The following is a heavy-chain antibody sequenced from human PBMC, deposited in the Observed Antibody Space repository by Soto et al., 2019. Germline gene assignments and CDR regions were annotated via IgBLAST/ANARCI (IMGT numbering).Heavy chain of an antibody. J-gene: IGHJ6*02. CDR3: ARDGRYCGGDCYSYYYYYGMDV. CDR1: GFTFSTYG. CDR2: IWHDGSNK. V-gene: IGHV3-33*01. Sequence: QVQLVESGGGVVQSGRSLRLSCAASGFTFSTYGMHWVRQAPGKGLEWVAVIWHDGSNKYYADSVKGRFTIFRDNSKNTLFLQMNSLRADDTAVYYCARDGRYCGGDCYSYYYYYGMDVWGQGTTVTVSS. D-gene: IGHD2-21*02.